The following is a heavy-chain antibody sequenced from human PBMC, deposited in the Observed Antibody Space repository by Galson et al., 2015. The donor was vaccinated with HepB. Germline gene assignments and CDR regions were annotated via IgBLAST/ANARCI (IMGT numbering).Heavy chain of an antibody. J-gene: IGHJ4*02. CDR1: GFTFSSHA. D-gene: IGHD6-19*01. Sequence: SLRLSCAASGFTFSSHAMNWVRQAPGKGLEWVAYISGNSYQIYYADSVKGRFTISRDNAKNSLYLQMNSLGDEDTATYYCARDPSPTTSGWYYFDYWGKGVLVTVSS. CDR2: ISGNSYQI. CDR3: ARDPSPTTSGWYYFDY. V-gene: IGHV3-48*02.